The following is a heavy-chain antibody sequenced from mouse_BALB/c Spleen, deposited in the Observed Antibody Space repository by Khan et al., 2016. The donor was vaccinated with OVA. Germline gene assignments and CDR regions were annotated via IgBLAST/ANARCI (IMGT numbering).Heavy chain of an antibody. CDR3: ARDGYSPWFAY. V-gene: IGHV14-1*02. CDR1: GFHIKDYY. J-gene: IGHJ3*01. Sequence: VQLKESGAELVRPGAFVKLSCKASGFHIKDYYMHWVKQRPEQGLVWLGRIDPENGDTIYDPKFQGKASITSDTSSNTAYLQLSSLTSEDTAVYYCARDGYSPWFAYWGQGTLVTVSA. D-gene: IGHD2-3*01. CDR2: IDPENGDT.